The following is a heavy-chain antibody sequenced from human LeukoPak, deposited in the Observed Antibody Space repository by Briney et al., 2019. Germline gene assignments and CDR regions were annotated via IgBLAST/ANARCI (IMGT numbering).Heavy chain of an antibody. D-gene: IGHD4-17*01. Sequence: PGGSLRLSCAASGFTFSDYYINWIRQAPGKGLEWVSYISRSGTTIYYADSVKGRFTISRDIAKNSLYLQMNSLRAEDTAIYYCARAPDYGDYPGYGMDVWGQGTTVTVSS. CDR2: ISRSGTTI. J-gene: IGHJ6*02. CDR1: GFTFSDYY. CDR3: ARAPDYGDYPGYGMDV. V-gene: IGHV3-11*01.